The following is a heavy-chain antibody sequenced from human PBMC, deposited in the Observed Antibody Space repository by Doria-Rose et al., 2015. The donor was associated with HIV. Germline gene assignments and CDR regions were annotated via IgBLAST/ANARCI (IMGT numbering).Heavy chain of an antibody. Sequence: SGPVLAKPTETLTLTCTVSGVSLSSPGMGVSWIRQPPGKALEWLAHMFSDDERSYKTSLKSRLTISRGTSKSQVVLTMTDMGPVDTATYYCARIKSSRWYHKYYFDFWGQGTLVIVSA. CDR1: GVSLSSPGMG. CDR3: ARIKSSRWYHKYYFDF. V-gene: IGHV2-26*01. CDR2: MFSDDER. J-gene: IGHJ4*02. D-gene: IGHD6-13*01.